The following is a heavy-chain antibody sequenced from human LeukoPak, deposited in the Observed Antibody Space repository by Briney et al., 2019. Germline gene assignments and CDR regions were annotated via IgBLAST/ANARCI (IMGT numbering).Heavy chain of an antibody. V-gene: IGHV3-9*01. J-gene: IGHJ4*02. Sequence: GGSLRLSCAASGFTFDDYAMHWVRQAPGKGPEWVSGISWNSGSIGYADSVKGRFTISRDNAKNSLYLQMNSLRAEDTALYYCAKGYYYDSSGYEPVDYWGQGTLVTVSS. D-gene: IGHD3-22*01. CDR2: ISWNSGSI. CDR1: GFTFDDYA. CDR3: AKGYYYDSSGYEPVDY.